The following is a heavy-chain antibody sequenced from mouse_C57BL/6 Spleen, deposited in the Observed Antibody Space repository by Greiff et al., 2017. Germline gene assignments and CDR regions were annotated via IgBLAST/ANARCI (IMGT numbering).Heavy chain of an antibody. CDR1: GFSLTSYG. V-gene: IGHV2-2*01. Sequence: VQLQQSGPGLVQPSQSLSITCTVSGFSLTSYGVHWVRQSPGKGLEWLGVIWSGGSTDYNAAFISRLSISKDNSKSQVFFKMNSLQADDTAIYYCARRYDYDGYYFDYWGQGTTLTVSS. J-gene: IGHJ2*01. D-gene: IGHD2-4*01. CDR2: IWSGGST. CDR3: ARRYDYDGYYFDY.